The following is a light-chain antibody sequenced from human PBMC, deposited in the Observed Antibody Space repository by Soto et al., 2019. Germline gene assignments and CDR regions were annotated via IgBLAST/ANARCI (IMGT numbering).Light chain of an antibody. CDR1: QSISSY. CDR3: QQSYSRPFT. CDR2: AAF. V-gene: IGKV1-39*01. Sequence: DIHMTHSPSSLSASVVDIFTMTWLASQSISSYLNWYQQKPGKAPKLQIYAAFSLQSGVPSRFSGSGSGTDFTLTISSLQPEDFATYHCQQSYSRPFTFGQGTRLEIK. J-gene: IGKJ5*01.